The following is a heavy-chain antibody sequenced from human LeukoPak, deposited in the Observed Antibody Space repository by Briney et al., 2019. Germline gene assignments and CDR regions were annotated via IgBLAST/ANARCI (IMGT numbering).Heavy chain of an antibody. V-gene: IGHV1-2*02. CDR1: GYTFTGYY. Sequence: ASVKVSCKASGYTFTGYYMHWVRQAPGQGLEWMGWINPNSGGTNYAQKFQGRVTMTRDTSISTAYMELSRLRSDDTAVYYCARAERGYCSGRSCYSAFDYWGQGTLVTVSS. J-gene: IGHJ4*02. CDR3: ARAERGYCSGRSCYSAFDY. D-gene: IGHD2-15*01. CDR2: INPNSGGT.